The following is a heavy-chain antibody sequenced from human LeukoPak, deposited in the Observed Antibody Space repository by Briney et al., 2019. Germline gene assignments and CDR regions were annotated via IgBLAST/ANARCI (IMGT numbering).Heavy chain of an antibody. V-gene: IGHV4-39*01. Sequence: SETLSLTCTVSGGSISSYYWSWIRQPPGKGLEWIGSIHYSGRTYYKPSLKSRATMSVDTSKNQFSLNLSSVTAADTAVFHCARQRALAGEWAFDIWGQGTMVTVFS. CDR3: ARQRALAGEWAFDI. CDR2: IHYSGRT. D-gene: IGHD3-3*01. J-gene: IGHJ3*02. CDR1: GGSISSYY.